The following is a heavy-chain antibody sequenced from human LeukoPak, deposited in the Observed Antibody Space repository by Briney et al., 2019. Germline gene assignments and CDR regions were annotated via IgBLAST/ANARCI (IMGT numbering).Heavy chain of an antibody. D-gene: IGHD3-3*01. J-gene: IGHJ6*03. V-gene: IGHV3-30*04. CDR1: GFTFSSYA. Sequence: PGGSLRLSCAASGFTFSSYAMHWVRQAPGKGLEWVAVISYDGSNKYYADSVRGRFTISRDNSKNTLYLQMNSLRPEDTAQYYCAKSGYYFYYYMDVWGKGTTVTISS. CDR3: AKSGYYFYYYMDV. CDR2: ISYDGSNK.